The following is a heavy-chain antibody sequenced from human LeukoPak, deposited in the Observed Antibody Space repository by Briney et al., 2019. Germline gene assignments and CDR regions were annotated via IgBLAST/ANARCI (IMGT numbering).Heavy chain of an antibody. D-gene: IGHD1/OR15-1a*01. J-gene: IGHJ4*02. CDR1: GFTFSSYA. Sequence: PGGSLRLSCAASGFTFSSYAMSWVRQAPGKGLEWVSAISGSGGSTYYADSVKGRFTISRDNSKNTPYLQMNSLRAEDTAVYYCAKRAPVAAAGTGRYFDYWGQGTLVTVSS. V-gene: IGHV3-23*01. CDR2: ISGSGGST. CDR3: AKRAPVAAAGTGRYFDY.